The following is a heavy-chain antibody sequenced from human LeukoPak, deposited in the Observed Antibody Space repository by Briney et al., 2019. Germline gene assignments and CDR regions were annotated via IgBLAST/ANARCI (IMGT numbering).Heavy chain of an antibody. Sequence: SETLSLTCTVSGGSISGGDYYWSWIRQPPGKGLEWIGNIFYSGSTNYNPSLESRVTISVDTSKNQFSLKLSSVTAADTAVYYCARDRGYYDSSGLYYFDYWGQGTLVTVSS. CDR3: ARDRGYYDSSGLYYFDY. V-gene: IGHV4-61*08. CDR2: IFYSGST. CDR1: GGSISGGDYY. D-gene: IGHD3-22*01. J-gene: IGHJ4*02.